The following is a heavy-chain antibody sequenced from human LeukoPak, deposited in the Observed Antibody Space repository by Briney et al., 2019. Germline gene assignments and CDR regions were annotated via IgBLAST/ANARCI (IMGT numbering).Heavy chain of an antibody. CDR2: ISPRGDKT. J-gene: IGHJ4*02. CDR1: GFIFSNYA. Sequence: GGSLRLSCAASGFIFSNYAMAWVRQAPGKGLEWVSLISPRGDKTYYGDSVKGRFTVSRDNSKNTLFLQLSSLRVEDTAMYFCAKWQPHGERWGVFDYWGQGALVTVSS. V-gene: IGHV3-23*01. D-gene: IGHD4-23*01. CDR3: AKWQPHGERWGVFDY.